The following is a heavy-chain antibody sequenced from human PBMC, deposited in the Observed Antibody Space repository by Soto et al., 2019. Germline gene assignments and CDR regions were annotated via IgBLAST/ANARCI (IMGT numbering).Heavy chain of an antibody. CDR1: GYSFAGYW. CDR2: IDPSDSQT. Sequence: GESLKISCKGSGYSFAGYWITWVRQKPGKGLEWMGRIDPSDSQTYYSPSFRGHVTISDTKSITTAFLQWSSLRASDTAMYYCARQIYDSDTGPNFQYYFDSWGQGTPVTVSA. D-gene: IGHD3-22*01. CDR3: ARQIYDSDTGPNFQYYFDS. J-gene: IGHJ4*02. V-gene: IGHV5-10-1*01.